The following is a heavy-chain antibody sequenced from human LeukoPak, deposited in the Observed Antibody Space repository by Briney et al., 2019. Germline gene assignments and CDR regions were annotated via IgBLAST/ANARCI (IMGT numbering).Heavy chain of an antibody. Sequence: PGGSLRLSCAASGFTFSSYNMYWVYQAPGQELEWVSSLSGGSDHIYYADPVKGRFTISRDNAKNSLYLQMNSLRAEDTAVYYCARIGSGWYWDYWGQGTLVTVSS. CDR1: GFTFSSYN. CDR3: ARIGSGWYWDY. J-gene: IGHJ4*02. D-gene: IGHD6-19*01. V-gene: IGHV3-21*01. CDR2: LSGGSDHI.